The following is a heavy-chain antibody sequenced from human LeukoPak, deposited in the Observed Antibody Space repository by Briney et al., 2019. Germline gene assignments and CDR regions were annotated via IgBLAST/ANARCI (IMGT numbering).Heavy chain of an antibody. CDR2: IDRDSAT. Sequence: PGGSLRLSCAASGFTVSSSYMNWGRQAPGKGLEWVSVIDRDSATHYADSVKGRFTISRDNSKNTLYLQMNSLTAEDTAVYYCAREMTTFTRYFHYWGQGTLVTVSS. CDR3: AREMTTFTRYFHY. D-gene: IGHD5-24*01. CDR1: GFTVSSSY. V-gene: IGHV3-53*01. J-gene: IGHJ4*02.